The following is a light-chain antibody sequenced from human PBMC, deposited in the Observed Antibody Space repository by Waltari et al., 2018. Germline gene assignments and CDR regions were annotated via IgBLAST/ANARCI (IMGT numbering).Light chain of an antibody. CDR3: QQYSNWPL. J-gene: IGKJ2*01. CDR2: GAS. V-gene: IGKV3-15*01. Sequence: EAELTQSPATLSVSPGERATLSCRASQSVSSNLAWSQQNPGQAPRLLIYGASTRATGIPARFSGRGAGTEFTLTISSLQSEDFAVYYCQQYSNWPLFGQGTKLEIK. CDR1: QSVSSN.